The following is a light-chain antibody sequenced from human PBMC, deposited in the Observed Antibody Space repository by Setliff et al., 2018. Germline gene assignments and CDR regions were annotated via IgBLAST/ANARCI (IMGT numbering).Light chain of an antibody. CDR2: DVS. CDR3: SSYSSRTTLDV. V-gene: IGLV2-14*03. Sequence: QSALTPPASVSGSPGQSITISCTGSTSDIGAYNYVAWYQQHPGKAPKLMIYDVSVRPSGVSSRFSGSKSGNTASLTISGLQAEDEADYYCSSYSSRTTLDVFGTGTKVTVL. J-gene: IGLJ1*01. CDR1: TSDIGAYNY.